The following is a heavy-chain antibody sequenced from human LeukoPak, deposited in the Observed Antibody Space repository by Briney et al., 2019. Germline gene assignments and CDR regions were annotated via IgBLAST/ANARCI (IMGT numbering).Heavy chain of an antibody. V-gene: IGHV4-39*01. CDR1: GGSISTSRYY. Sequence: SETLSLTCTVSGGSISTSRYYWGWIRQPPGKRLEWIGSIFYSGSTYYNPSLKSRVTISVDTSKKQFSLKLSSVTAADTAVYYCARTVGEPGAEYFQHWGQGTLVTVSS. J-gene: IGHJ1*01. CDR2: IFYSGST. D-gene: IGHD3-10*01. CDR3: ARTVGEPGAEYFQH.